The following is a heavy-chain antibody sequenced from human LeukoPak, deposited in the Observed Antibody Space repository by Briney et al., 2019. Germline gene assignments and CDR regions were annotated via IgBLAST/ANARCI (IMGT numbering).Heavy chain of an antibody. Sequence: ASVKVSCKASGYTFTGYYMRWVRQAPGQGLEWMGRINPNSGGTNYAQKFQGRVTMTRDTSISTAYMELSRLRSDDTAVYYCARLGDYVWGSYRETVDYWGQGTLVTVSS. J-gene: IGHJ4*02. D-gene: IGHD3-16*02. CDR1: GYTFTGYY. V-gene: IGHV1-2*06. CDR2: INPNSGGT. CDR3: ARLGDYVWGSYRETVDY.